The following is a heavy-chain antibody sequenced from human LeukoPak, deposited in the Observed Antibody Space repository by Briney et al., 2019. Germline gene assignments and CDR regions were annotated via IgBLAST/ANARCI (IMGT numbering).Heavy chain of an antibody. Sequence: ASVKVSCKASGYTFTGYYMHWVRQAPGQGLEWMGWINPNSGGTNYAQKFQGRVTMTRDTSISTAYMELSRVRSGDTAVYYCARGYSAYDEKTFDYWGQGTLVTVSS. CDR3: ARGYSAYDEKTFDY. D-gene: IGHD5-12*01. J-gene: IGHJ4*02. V-gene: IGHV1-2*02. CDR1: GYTFTGYY. CDR2: INPNSGGT.